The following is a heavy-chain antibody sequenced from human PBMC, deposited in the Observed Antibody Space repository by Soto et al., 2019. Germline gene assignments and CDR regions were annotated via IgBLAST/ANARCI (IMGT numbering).Heavy chain of an antibody. D-gene: IGHD2-15*01. CDR3: ARDRGGYCSGGSCYYFDY. Sequence: EVQLVESGGGLVQPGGSLRLSCAASGFPFSSYEMNWVRQAPGKGLEWVSYISSSGGSVYYADFVKGRFTISRDNAKDSLYLQMNSLRAEDTAVYYCARDRGGYCSGGSCYYFDYWGQGTLVTVSS. CDR1: GFPFSSYE. J-gene: IGHJ4*02. V-gene: IGHV3-48*03. CDR2: ISSSGGSV.